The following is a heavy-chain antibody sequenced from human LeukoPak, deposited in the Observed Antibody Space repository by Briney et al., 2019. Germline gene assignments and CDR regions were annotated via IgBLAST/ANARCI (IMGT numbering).Heavy chain of an antibody. V-gene: IGHV4-4*07. CDR1: GGSISSYY. CDR2: IHTSGST. D-gene: IGHD3-22*01. CDR3: ARDRYYYDSSGYYFDY. Sequence: SETLSLTCTVSGGSISSYYWSWIRQPAGKGLEWIGRIHTSGSTNYNPSLKSRVTMSGDTSKNQFSLKLSSVAAADTAVYYCARDRYYYDSSGYYFDYWGQGTLVTVSS. J-gene: IGHJ4*02.